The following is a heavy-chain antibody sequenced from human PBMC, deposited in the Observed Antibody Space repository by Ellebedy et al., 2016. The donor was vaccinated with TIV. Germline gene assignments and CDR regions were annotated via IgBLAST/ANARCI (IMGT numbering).Heavy chain of an antibody. CDR1: GYMFTNNG. J-gene: IGHJ4*02. V-gene: IGHV1-18*01. CDR2: ISAFNGDT. CDR3: TRHCSGDNCYHGALDY. D-gene: IGHD2-15*01. Sequence: AASVKVSCKASGYMFTNNGLSWVRQAPGQGLEWMGWISAFNGDTNYEEKVQGRVTLTTDTSTDTAYMELRSLRSDDTAIYYCTRHCSGDNCYHGALDYWGQGTLVIVSS.